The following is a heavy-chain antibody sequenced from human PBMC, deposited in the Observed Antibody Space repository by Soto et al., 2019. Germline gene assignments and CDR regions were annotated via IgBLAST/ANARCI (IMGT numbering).Heavy chain of an antibody. CDR3: AAEGHMGHSGYDPYGMDV. CDR2: IVVGSGNT. D-gene: IGHD5-12*01. Sequence: SVKVSCKASGFTFTSSAVQWVRQARGQRLEWIGWIVVGSGNTNYAQKFQERVTITRDMSTSTAYMELSSLRSEDTAVYYCAAEGHMGHSGYDPYGMDVWGQGTTVTVSS. J-gene: IGHJ6*02. CDR1: GFTFTSSA. V-gene: IGHV1-58*01.